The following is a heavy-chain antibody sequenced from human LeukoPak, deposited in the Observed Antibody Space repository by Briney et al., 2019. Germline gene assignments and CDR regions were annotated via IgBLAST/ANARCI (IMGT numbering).Heavy chain of an antibody. J-gene: IGHJ4*02. CDR2: ISGGGTST. CDR3: AKDWQSWSQGYFDY. D-gene: IGHD2-8*01. CDR1: GFTFSIYD. Sequence: GGSLRLSCAASGFTFSIYDMSWVRQAPGKGLEWVSAISGGGTSTYFTDSVKGRFTISRDNSKSTLYLQMNSLRAEDTAVYYCAKDWQSWSQGYFDYWGQGTLVTVSS. V-gene: IGHV3-23*01.